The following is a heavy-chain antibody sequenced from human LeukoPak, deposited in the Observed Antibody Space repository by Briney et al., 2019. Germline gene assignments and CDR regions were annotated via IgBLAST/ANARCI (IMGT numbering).Heavy chain of an antibody. CDR2: MNPNSGNT. D-gene: IGHD6-13*01. Sequence: ASVKVSCKASGYTFTSYDINWVRQATGQGLEWMGWMNPNSGNTGYAQKFQGRVTMTRDTSISTAYMELSRLRSDDTAVYYCASRGSSSSWAYYYGMDVWGQGTTVTVSS. CDR3: ASRGSSSSWAYYYGMDV. J-gene: IGHJ6*02. V-gene: IGHV1-8*01. CDR1: GYTFTSYD.